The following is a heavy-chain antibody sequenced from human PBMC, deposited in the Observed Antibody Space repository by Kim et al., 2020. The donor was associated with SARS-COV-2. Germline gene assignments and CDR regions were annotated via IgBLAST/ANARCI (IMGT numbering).Heavy chain of an antibody. CDR1: GYTFTSYY. J-gene: IGHJ5*02. CDR3: ARGIAATGRRGSNWFDP. V-gene: IGHV1-46*01. Sequence: ASVKVSCKASGYTFTSYYMHWVRQAPGQGLEWMGIINPSGGSTSYAQKFQGRVTLTRDTSTSTVYMELSSLRSEDTAVYYCARGIAATGRRGSNWFDPWGQGTLVTVSS. D-gene: IGHD6-13*01. CDR2: INPSGGST.